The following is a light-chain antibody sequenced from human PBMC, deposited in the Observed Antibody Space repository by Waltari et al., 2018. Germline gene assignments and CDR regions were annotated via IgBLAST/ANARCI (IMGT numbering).Light chain of an antibody. CDR1: QSVSRN. Sequence: EIVMTQSPATLSVSTGERATLYCRASQSVSRNLAWYQQKPCQAPRLLIYGSSTRATGIPARFSGSGSGTEFTLTISGLQSEDSAVYYCQQYNDWPRTFGLGTRVEIE. V-gene: IGKV3-15*01. CDR2: GSS. CDR3: QQYNDWPRT. J-gene: IGKJ1*01.